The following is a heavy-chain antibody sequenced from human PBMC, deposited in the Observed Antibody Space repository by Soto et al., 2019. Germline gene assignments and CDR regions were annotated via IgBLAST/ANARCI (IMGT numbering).Heavy chain of an antibody. CDR1: GYPFTSYD. V-gene: IGHV1-8*01. D-gene: IGHD3-22*01. CDR2: MNPNSGNT. CDR3: IYDSRPAGYAFDI. J-gene: IGHJ3*02. Sequence: ASVKVFCKASGYPFTSYDINWVRQATGQGLECMGWMNPNSGNTGYGQKFQGRVTMTRNTSISTAYMELSSLRSEDTAVYYCIYDSRPAGYAFDILGKGTMVTVSS.